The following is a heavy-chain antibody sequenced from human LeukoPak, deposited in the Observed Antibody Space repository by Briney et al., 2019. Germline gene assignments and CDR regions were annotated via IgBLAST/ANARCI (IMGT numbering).Heavy chain of an antibody. D-gene: IGHD5-24*01. V-gene: IGHV1-69*13. CDR1: GGTFSSYA. Sequence: SVKISCKASGGTFSSYAISWVRQAPGQGLECMGGIIPIFGTSNYAQKFQGRVTITADESTSTAYMELTSLRSEDTAVYYCARPAKPMTTIFIYFDYWGQGTLVTVSS. CDR3: ARPAKPMTTIFIYFDY. J-gene: IGHJ4*02. CDR2: IIPIFGTS.